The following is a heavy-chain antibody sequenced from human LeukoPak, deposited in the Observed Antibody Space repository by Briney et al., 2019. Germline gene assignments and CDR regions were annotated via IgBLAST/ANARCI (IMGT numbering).Heavy chain of an antibody. Sequence: GGSLRLSCAASGFTFDDYAMHWVRQAPGKGLEWVSLISWDGGSTYYAGSVKGRFTISRDNSKNSLYLQMNSLRAEDTALYYCVAAAGRYYYYYYMDVWGKGTTVTVSS. CDR1: GFTFDDYA. D-gene: IGHD6-13*01. CDR2: ISWDGGST. V-gene: IGHV3-43D*04. CDR3: VAAAGRYYYYYYMDV. J-gene: IGHJ6*03.